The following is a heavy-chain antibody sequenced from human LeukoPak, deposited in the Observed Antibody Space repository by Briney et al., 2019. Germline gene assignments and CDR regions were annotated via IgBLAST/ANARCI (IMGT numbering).Heavy chain of an antibody. D-gene: IGHD3-10*01. J-gene: IGHJ4*02. CDR2: ISGSGGST. CDR3: AKDWRYYYGSGSLGGFDY. CDR1: GFTFSSYG. Sequence: GGTLRLSCAASGFTFSSYGMSWVRQAPGKGLEWVSAISGSGGSTYYADSVKGRFTISRDNSKNTLYLQMNRLRAEDTAVYYCAKDWRYYYGSGSLGGFDYWGQGTLVTVSS. V-gene: IGHV3-23*01.